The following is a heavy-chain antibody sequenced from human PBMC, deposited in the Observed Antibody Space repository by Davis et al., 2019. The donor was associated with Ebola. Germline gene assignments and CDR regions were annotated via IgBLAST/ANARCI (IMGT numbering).Heavy chain of an antibody. Sequence: AASVKVSCKASGYTFTSYYMHWVRQAPGQGLEWMGIINPSGGSTSYAQKFQGRVTMTRDTSTSTVYMELSSLRSEDTAVYYCASDSSGWYYFDYWGQGTLVTVSS. CDR2: INPSGGST. CDR3: ASDSSGWYYFDY. D-gene: IGHD6-19*01. CDR1: GYTFTSYY. V-gene: IGHV1-46*01. J-gene: IGHJ4*02.